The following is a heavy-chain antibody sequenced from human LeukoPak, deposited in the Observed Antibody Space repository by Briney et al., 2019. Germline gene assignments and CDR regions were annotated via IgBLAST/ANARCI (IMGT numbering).Heavy chain of an antibody. J-gene: IGHJ4*02. CDR1: GFTFSSYA. CDR2: ISDDVGLT. CDR3: ASEGVATPATIDY. Sequence: GGSLRLSCAAPGFTFSSYAMSWVRQPPGKALEWVSSISDDVGLTYYADSVRGRFTISRDNAKNSLFLQMNSLRAEDTAVYYCASEGVATPATIDYWGQGTLVTVSS. D-gene: IGHD6-13*01. V-gene: IGHV3-23*01.